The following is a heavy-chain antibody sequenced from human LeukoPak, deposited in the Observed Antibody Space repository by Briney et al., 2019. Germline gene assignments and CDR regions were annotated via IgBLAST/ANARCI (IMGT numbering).Heavy chain of an antibody. V-gene: IGHV3-30-3*01. CDR3: AREGIAAAASYYYYGMDV. J-gene: IGHJ6*02. CDR1: GFTFSSYA. D-gene: IGHD6-13*01. CDR2: ISYDGSNK. Sequence: PGGSPRLSCAASGFTFSSYAMHWVRQAPGKGLEWVAVISYDGSNKYYADSVKGRFTISRDNSKNTLYLQMNSLRAEDTAVYYCAREGIAAAASYYYYGMDVWGQGTTVTVSS.